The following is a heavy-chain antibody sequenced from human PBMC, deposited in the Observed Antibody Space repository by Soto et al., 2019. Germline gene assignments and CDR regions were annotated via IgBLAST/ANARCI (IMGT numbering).Heavy chain of an antibody. CDR3: ARELTHYYDSSGPQGGFDY. CDR1: GFTCSSYG. Sequence: PGGSLRLSCAASGFTCSSYGMHWVRQAPGKGLEWVAVIWYDGSNKYYADSVKGRFTISRDNSKNTLYLQMNSLRAEDTAVYYCARELTHYYDSSGPQGGFDYWGQGTLVTVSS. J-gene: IGHJ4*02. CDR2: IWYDGSNK. D-gene: IGHD3-22*01. V-gene: IGHV3-33*01.